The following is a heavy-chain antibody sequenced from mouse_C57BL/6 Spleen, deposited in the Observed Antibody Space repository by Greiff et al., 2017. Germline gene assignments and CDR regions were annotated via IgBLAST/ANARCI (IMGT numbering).Heavy chain of an antibody. CDR1: GYTFTSYT. D-gene: IGHD1-1*02. Sequence: QVQLKQPGAELVRPGASVKMSCKASGYTFTSYTMHWVKQRPGQGLEWIGYIYPSDGDTNYNQKFKDKATLTVDKSSSTAYMQLSSLTSEDSAVYYCARGSRDAMDYWGQGTSVTVSS. CDR2: IYPSDGDT. J-gene: IGHJ4*01. CDR3: ARGSRDAMDY. V-gene: IGHV1-61*01.